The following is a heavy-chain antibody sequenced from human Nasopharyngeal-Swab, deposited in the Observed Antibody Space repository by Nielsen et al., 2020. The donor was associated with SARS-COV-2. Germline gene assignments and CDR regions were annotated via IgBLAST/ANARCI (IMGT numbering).Heavy chain of an antibody. J-gene: IGHJ4*02. D-gene: IGHD1-20*01. V-gene: IGHV5-10-1*01. CDR2: IDPSDSYT. CDR3: ARRPPYKWNPFDY. Sequence: GESLKISCKASGYSFTSYWISWVRQMPGKGLQWMGRIDPSDSYTYYSPSFHGHVTISADKSISTAYVQWSSLKASDTAMYYCARRPPYKWNPFDYWGQGTLVTVSS. CDR1: GYSFTSYW.